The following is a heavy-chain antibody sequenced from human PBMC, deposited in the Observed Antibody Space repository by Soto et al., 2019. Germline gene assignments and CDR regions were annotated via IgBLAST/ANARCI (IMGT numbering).Heavy chain of an antibody. D-gene: IGHD3-16*01. Sequence: PRWSLRLSCAASGFKFSNYAMSWVRQDPGKGLEWVSLISATGGGTYYADSVKGRFTISRDNSHNTLYLQVHSLTAEDTAVYYCAKDRRAGGNSAFYFDFWGQGAQVNVSS. CDR1: GFKFSNYA. J-gene: IGHJ4*02. V-gene: IGHV3-23*01. CDR2: ISATGGGT. CDR3: AKDRRAGGNSAFYFDF.